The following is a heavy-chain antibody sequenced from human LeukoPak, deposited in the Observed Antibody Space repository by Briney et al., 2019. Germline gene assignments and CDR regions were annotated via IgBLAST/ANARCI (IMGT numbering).Heavy chain of an antibody. V-gene: IGHV4-59*01. D-gene: IGHD6-13*01. CDR2: IYYSGST. Sequence: SETLSLTCTVSGGSISSYYWSWIRQPPGKGLEWIGYIYYSGSTNYNPSLKSRVTISVDTSKNQFSLKLSSVTAADTAVYYCARAGELWSSSWYGDYYYGMDAWGQGTTVTVSS. CDR1: GGSISSYY. J-gene: IGHJ6*02. CDR3: ARAGELWSSSWYGDYYYGMDA.